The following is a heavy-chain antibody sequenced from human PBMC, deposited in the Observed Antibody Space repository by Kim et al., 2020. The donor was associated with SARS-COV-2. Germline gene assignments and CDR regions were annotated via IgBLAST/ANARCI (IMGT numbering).Heavy chain of an antibody. Sequence: ASVKVSCKASGYTFTSYDINWVRQATGQGLEWMGWMNPNSGNTGYAQKFQGRVTMTRNTSISTAYMELSSLRSEDTAVYYCARGVGVLRYFDGLPDFDYWGQGTLVSVSS. CDR2: MNPNSGNT. CDR3: ARGVGVLRYFDGLPDFDY. D-gene: IGHD3-9*01. CDR1: GYTFTSYD. V-gene: IGHV1-8*01. J-gene: IGHJ4*02.